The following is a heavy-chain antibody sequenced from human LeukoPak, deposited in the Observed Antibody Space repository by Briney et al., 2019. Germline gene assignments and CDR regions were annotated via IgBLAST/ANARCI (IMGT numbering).Heavy chain of an antibody. D-gene: IGHD3-3*02. J-gene: IGHJ4*02. CDR1: GFTVSGSY. CDR2: IYAGGST. Sequence: GGSLRLSCAASGFTVSGSYMSWVRQAPGKGLEWVAVIYAGGSTYYADSVKGRFTISRQNSENTLYLQMNSLRPEDTAAYYCATIRGSNYFDYWGQGALVTVSS. CDR3: ATIRGSNYFDY. V-gene: IGHV3-53*04.